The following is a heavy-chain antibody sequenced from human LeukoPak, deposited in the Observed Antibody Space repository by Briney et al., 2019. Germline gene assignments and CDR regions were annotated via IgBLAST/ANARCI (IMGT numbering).Heavy chain of an antibody. V-gene: IGHV3-48*01. CDR2: ISGSSSTI. D-gene: IGHD3-22*01. CDR3: ARGSTYCDSSGQVPFDY. Sequence: GGSLRLSCAASGFTFSSYSMNWVRQAPGKGLEWGSYISGSSSTIYYADSVKGRFTISRDNGKNTLYLQMNSLRAEDTAVYYCARGSTYCDSSGQVPFDYWGQGTLVTVSS. J-gene: IGHJ4*02. CDR1: GFTFSSYS.